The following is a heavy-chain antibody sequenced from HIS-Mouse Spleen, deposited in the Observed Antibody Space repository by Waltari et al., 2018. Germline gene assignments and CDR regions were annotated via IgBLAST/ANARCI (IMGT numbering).Heavy chain of an antibody. D-gene: IGHD6-19*01. J-gene: IGHJ5*02. CDR2: IWYDGSNK. V-gene: IGHV3-33*01. CDR3: ARDRIAVAATGWFDP. Sequence: QVQLVESGGGVVQPGRSLRLSCAASGFTFSSYGMHWVGQDPGKGMEWVAVIWYDGSNKYYADSVKGRFTISRDNSKNTLYLQMNSLRAEDTAVYYCARDRIAVAATGWFDPWGQGTLVTVSS. CDR1: GFTFSSYG.